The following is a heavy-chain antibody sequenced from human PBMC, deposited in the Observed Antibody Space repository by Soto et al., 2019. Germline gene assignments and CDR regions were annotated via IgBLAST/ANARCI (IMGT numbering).Heavy chain of an antibody. D-gene: IGHD1-26*01. V-gene: IGHV3-30-3*01. CDR2: ISSDVNYK. Sequence: QVQLVESGGGVVQPGRSLRLSCAASGFTFSSYALHWVRQAPGKGLYWVAVISSDVNYKYYADSVKGRFTISRDNSKNTMYLQMPSLRAVDTAVYYWARQKKRGVWVFELWGPG. CDR1: GFTFSSYA. J-gene: IGHJ4*02. CDR3: ARQKKRGVWVFEL.